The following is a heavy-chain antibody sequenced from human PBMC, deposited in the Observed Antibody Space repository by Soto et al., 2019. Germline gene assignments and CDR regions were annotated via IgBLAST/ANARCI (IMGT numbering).Heavy chain of an antibody. Sequence: ASVKVSCKASGYTFTSYGISWVRQAPGQGLEWMGWISAYNGNTNYAQKLQGRVTMTTDTSTSTAYMELRSLRSDDTAVYYCASETHSSSWPNWFDPWGQGTLVTVSS. D-gene: IGHD6-13*01. J-gene: IGHJ5*02. CDR3: ASETHSSSWPNWFDP. V-gene: IGHV1-18*04. CDR2: ISAYNGNT. CDR1: GYTFTSYG.